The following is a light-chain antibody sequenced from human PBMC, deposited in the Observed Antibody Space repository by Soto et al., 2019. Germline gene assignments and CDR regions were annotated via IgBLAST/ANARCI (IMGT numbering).Light chain of an antibody. CDR2: STN. Sequence: QTVVTQEPSSSVSPGGTVTLTCGLSSGSVSTNYYPSWYQQTPGQAPRTLIYSTNVRSSGVPDRFSGSILGNKAALTITGAQSDDECDYYFVLYMGSGISVFGGGTKLTVL. CDR3: VLYMGSGISV. V-gene: IGLV8-61*01. CDR1: SGSVSTNYY. J-gene: IGLJ2*01.